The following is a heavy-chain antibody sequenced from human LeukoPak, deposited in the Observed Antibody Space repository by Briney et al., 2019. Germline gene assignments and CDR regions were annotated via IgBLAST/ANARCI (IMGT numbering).Heavy chain of an antibody. CDR3: ARGGYSYGPRHFDY. J-gene: IGHJ4*02. V-gene: IGHV4-34*01. D-gene: IGHD5-18*01. CDR1: GGPFSGYY. CDR2: INHSGST. Sequence: PSETLSLTCAVYGGPFSGYYWSWIRQPPGRGLEWTGEINHSGSTNYNPSLKSRVTISVDTSKNQFSLKLSSVTAADTAVYYCARGGYSYGPRHFDYWGQGTLVTVSS.